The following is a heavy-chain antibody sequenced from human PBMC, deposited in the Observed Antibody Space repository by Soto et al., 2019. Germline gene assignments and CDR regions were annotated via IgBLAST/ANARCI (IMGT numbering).Heavy chain of an antibody. CDR2: ISGYNGNT. J-gene: IGHJ6*02. Sequence: QGQLVQSGPEVRKPGASVKVSCKASGYIFSRYGISWVRQAPGQGLEWMAWISGYNGNTKFGERVQGRVNVTTDTSTSTAYMELRSLRSDDTAVYYCAREAAAERNYSGLDVWGQGTTVIVSS. V-gene: IGHV1-18*04. CDR1: GYIFSRYG. CDR3: AREAAAERNYSGLDV. D-gene: IGHD6-13*01.